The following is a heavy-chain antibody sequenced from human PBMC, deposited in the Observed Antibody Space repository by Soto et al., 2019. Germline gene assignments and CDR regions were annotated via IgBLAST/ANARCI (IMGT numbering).Heavy chain of an antibody. CDR1: GGTFSSYA. CDR2: IIPIFGTA. J-gene: IGHJ6*02. V-gene: IGHV1-69*13. Sequence: ALVKVSCKASGGTFSSYAISWVRQAPGQGLEWMGGIIPIFGTANYAQKFQGRVTITADESTSTAYMELSSLRSEDTAVYYCARVGSGSYYYYYGMDVWGQGTTVTVSS. CDR3: ARVGSGSYYYYYGMDV. D-gene: IGHD3-10*01.